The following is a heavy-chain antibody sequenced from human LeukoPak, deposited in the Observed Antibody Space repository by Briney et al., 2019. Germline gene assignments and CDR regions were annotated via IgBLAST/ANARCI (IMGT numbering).Heavy chain of an antibody. V-gene: IGHV4-31*03. Sequence: SETLSLTCTVSGGSISSGGYYWSWIRQHPGKGLEWIGYIYYSGSTYYNPSLKSRVTISVDTSKNQFSLKLSSVTAADTAVYYCARDRDGYQYFDFWGQGTLVTVSS. CDR2: IYYSGST. D-gene: IGHD5-24*01. CDR3: ARDRDGYQYFDF. CDR1: GGSISSGGYY. J-gene: IGHJ4*02.